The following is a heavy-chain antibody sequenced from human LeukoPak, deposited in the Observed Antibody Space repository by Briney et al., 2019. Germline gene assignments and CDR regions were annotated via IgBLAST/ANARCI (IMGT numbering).Heavy chain of an antibody. V-gene: IGHV3-30*02. D-gene: IGHD3-10*02. Sequence: GGSLRLSCAASGFTFSSYGMHWVRQAPGKGLEWVAFIRYDGSNKYYADSVKGRFTISRDNAKDSLHLQMNSLRTEDMALYFCARVNYPYGRVYDAFDIWGQGTMVTVSS. CDR3: ARVNYPYGRVYDAFDI. CDR2: IRYDGSNK. CDR1: GFTFSSYG. J-gene: IGHJ3*02.